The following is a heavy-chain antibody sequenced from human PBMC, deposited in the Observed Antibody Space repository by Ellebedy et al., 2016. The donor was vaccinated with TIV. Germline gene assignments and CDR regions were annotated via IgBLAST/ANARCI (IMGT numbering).Heavy chain of an antibody. Sequence: GESLKISCAASGFTFSGSAMHWVRQASGKGLEWVDRIRSKANNYATAYAASVKGRFTISRDDSKNTAYLQMNSLKTEDTAVYYCVPSGYDSFDYWGQGTLVTVSS. J-gene: IGHJ4*02. CDR3: VPSGYDSFDY. V-gene: IGHV3-73*01. CDR2: IRSKANNYAT. D-gene: IGHD5-12*01. CDR1: GFTFSGSA.